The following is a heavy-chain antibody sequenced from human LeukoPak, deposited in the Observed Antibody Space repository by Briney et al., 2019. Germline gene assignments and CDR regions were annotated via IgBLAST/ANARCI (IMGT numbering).Heavy chain of an antibody. V-gene: IGHV3-23*02. CDR3: AKVSWESPTKDFDC. CDR1: GFTFSSHA. D-gene: IGHD1-26*01. CDR2: ISGNGAGT. Sequence: GGSLRLSCTPSGFTFSSHAMSWVRQAPGKGLEWVSGISGNGAGTYYGDSVKGRFTISRDNSKNTLYLQMNSLRAEDTAVYYCAKVSWESPTKDFDCWGKGTLVTVSS. J-gene: IGHJ4*02.